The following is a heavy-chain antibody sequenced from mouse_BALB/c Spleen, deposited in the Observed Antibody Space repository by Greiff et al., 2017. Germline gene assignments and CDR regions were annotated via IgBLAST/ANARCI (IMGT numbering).Heavy chain of an antibody. CDR3: AREGYYYHYFDY. CDR2: INSNGGST. D-gene: IGHD1-1*01. CDR1: GFTFSSYG. V-gene: IGHV5-6-3*01. J-gene: IGHJ2*01. Sequence: EVKLMESGGGLVQPGGSLKLSCAASGFTFSSYGMSWVRQTPDKRLESVATINSNGGSTYYPDSVKGRFTISRDNAKNTLYLQLSSLKSEDTAMYYCAREGYYYHYFDYWGQGTTLTVSS.